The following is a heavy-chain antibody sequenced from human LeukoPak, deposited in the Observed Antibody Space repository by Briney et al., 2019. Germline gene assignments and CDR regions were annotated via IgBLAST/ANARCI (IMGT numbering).Heavy chain of an antibody. V-gene: IGHV3-23*01. D-gene: IGHD4-17*01. CDR3: AKDDHYGDYLGLFDY. Sequence: GGSLRLSCAASGFTFSSYAMSWVRQAPGKGLEWVSAISGSGGSTYHADSVKGRFTISRDNSKNTLYLQMNSLRAEDTAVYYCAKDDHYGDYLGLFDYWGQGTLVTVSS. J-gene: IGHJ4*02. CDR2: ISGSGGST. CDR1: GFTFSSYA.